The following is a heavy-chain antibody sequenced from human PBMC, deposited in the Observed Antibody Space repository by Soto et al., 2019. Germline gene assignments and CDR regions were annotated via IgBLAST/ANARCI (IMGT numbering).Heavy chain of an antibody. Sequence: QVQLQQWGAGLLKPSETLSLTCAVYGGSFSGYYWSWIRQPPGKGLEWIGEINHSGSTNDNPSLKSRVTISVDTSKNQFSLKLSSVTAADTAVYYCARGQRYFDWLFWAFDYWGQGTLVTVSS. CDR3: ARGQRYFDWLFWAFDY. J-gene: IGHJ4*02. CDR1: GGSFSGYY. D-gene: IGHD3-9*01. V-gene: IGHV4-34*01. CDR2: INHSGST.